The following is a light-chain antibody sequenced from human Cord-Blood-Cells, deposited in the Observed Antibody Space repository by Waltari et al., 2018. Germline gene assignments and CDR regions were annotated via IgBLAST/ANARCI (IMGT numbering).Light chain of an antibody. J-gene: IGKJ1*01. CDR3: QQYGSSPLT. CDR2: GAS. CDR1: QSVSSSY. Sequence: EIVLTQSPGTLSLSPGERATLSCRASQSVSSSYLAWYQQKPDQAPRLLIYGASSRATGIPDRFSCSESGTDFTLTISRLDPEDFAVYYCQQYGSSPLTFGQGTKVEIK. V-gene: IGKV3-20*01.